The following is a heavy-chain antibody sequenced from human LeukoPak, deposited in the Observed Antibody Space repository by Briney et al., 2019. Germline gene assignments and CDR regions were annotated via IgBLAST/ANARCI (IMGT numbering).Heavy chain of an antibody. CDR3: ARTLPLVPEGGYGSRAFDI. V-gene: IGHV1-2*02. CDR2: INPNSGGT. J-gene: IGHJ3*02. Sequence: ASVKVSCKASGYTFTGYYMHWVRQAPGQGLEWMGWINPNSGGTNYAQKFQGRVTMTRDTSITTAYMELSRLRSDDPAVSYCARTLPLVPEGGYGSRAFDIWGQGTMVTVSS. D-gene: IGHD3-10*01. CDR1: GYTFTGYY.